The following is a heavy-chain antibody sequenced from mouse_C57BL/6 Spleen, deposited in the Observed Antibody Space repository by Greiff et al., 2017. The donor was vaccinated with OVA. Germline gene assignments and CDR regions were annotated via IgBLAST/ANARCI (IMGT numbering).Heavy chain of an antibody. CDR1: GYTFPDHT. V-gene: IGHV1-78*01. CDR2: IYPRDGST. Sequence: VQLQQSDAELVKPGASVKISCKVSGYTFPDHTIHWMKQRPEQGLEWIGYIYPRDGSTKYNEKFKVKATLTADKSSSTAYMPLNSLTSEDSAVXFWARSKRAQALFAYWGQGTLVTVCA. D-gene: IGHD3-2*02. J-gene: IGHJ3*01. CDR3: ARSKRAQALFAY.